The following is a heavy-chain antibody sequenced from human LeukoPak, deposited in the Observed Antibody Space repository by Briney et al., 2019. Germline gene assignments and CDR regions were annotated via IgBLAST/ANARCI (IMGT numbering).Heavy chain of an antibody. J-gene: IGHJ5*02. Sequence: SETLSLTCTVSGSCINGFFWSWIRQSAGKGLEWIGRIYGSGSTNYNPSLESRATMSSDTSKNQFSLKLRSVTAADTAVYYCSRDMVRETLMYWFDPWGPGILVTVS. D-gene: IGHD3-10*01. CDR2: IYGSGST. V-gene: IGHV4-4*07. CDR3: SRDMVRETLMYWFDP. CDR1: GSCINGFF.